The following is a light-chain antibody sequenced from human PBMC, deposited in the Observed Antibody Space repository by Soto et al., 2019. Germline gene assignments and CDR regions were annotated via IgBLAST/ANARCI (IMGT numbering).Light chain of an antibody. CDR2: EVS. CDR1: SSDVGAYNY. V-gene: IGLV2-14*01. Sequence: QSALTQPASVSGSPGQSITISCTGTSSDVGAYNYVSWYQQHPGNAPKLMIFEVSNRPSGVSNRFSGSKSGNTASLTISGLHAEDEADYYCSSYTSSSTYVFGTGTKLTVL. CDR3: SSYTSSSTYV. J-gene: IGLJ1*01.